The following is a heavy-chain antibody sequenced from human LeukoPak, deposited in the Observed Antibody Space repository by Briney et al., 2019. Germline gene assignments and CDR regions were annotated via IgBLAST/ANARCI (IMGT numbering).Heavy chain of an antibody. CDR1: GYSISRGYY. V-gene: IGHV4-38-2*02. D-gene: IGHD3-10*01. J-gene: IGHJ5*02. CDR2: VHHTGST. CDR3: ARDWGFGDSEDWFDP. Sequence: PSETLSLTCNVSGYSISRGYYWGWIRHPPGQGLEWIGSVHHTGSTYYNPSLRSRVSISVDKSTNHISLEVTSVTAADTAVYYCARDWGFGDSEDWFDPWGQGTLVTVSS.